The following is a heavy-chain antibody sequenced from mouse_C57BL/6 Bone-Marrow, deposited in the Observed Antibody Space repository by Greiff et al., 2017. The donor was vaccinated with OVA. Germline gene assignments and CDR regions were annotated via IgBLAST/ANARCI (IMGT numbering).Heavy chain of an antibody. CDR2: IDPENGDT. V-gene: IGHV14-4*01. CDR3: IRSSWFAY. CDR1: GFNIKDDY. Sequence: VQLQQSGAELVRPGASVQLSCTASGFNIKDDYMHWVKQRPEQGLEWIGWIDPENGDTEYASKFQGKATITADTSSTTAYLQLSSLTSEDTAVYYCIRSSWFAYWGQGTLVTVSA. D-gene: IGHD1-1*01. J-gene: IGHJ3*01.